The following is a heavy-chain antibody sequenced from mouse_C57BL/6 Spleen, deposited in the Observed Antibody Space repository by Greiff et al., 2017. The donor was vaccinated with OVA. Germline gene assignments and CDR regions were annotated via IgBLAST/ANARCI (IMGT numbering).Heavy chain of an antibody. CDR3: AIYYYGSSLAY. V-gene: IGHV1-64*01. Sequence: QVQLQQPGAELVKPGASVKLSCKASGYTFTSYWMHWVKQRPGQGLEWIGMIHPNSGSTNYNEKFKSKATLTVDKSSSTAYMQLSSLTSEDSAVDYCAIYYYGSSLAYWGQGTLVTVSA. D-gene: IGHD1-1*01. CDR1: GYTFTSYW. CDR2: IHPNSGST. J-gene: IGHJ3*01.